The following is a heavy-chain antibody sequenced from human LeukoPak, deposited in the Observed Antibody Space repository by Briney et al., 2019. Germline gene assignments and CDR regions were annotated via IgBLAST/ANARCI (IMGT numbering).Heavy chain of an antibody. J-gene: IGHJ3*02. CDR1: GGSISSYY. CDR3: ARDRSNYYDSSGYYYDAFDI. CDR2: IYTSGST. V-gene: IGHV4-4*07. Sequence: PSETLSLTCTVSGGSISSYYWSWIRQPAGKGLEWIGRIYTSGSTNYNPSLKSRVTMSVDTSKNQFSLKLSSVTAADTAVYYCARDRSNYYDSSGYYYDAFDIWGQGTMVTVSS. D-gene: IGHD3-22*01.